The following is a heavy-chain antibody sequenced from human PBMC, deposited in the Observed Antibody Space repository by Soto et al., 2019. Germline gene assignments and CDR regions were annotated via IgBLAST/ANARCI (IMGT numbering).Heavy chain of an antibody. Sequence: SETLSLTCAVSGGSISSGGYYWSWIRQPPGKGLEWIGYIYYSGSTNYNPSLKSRVTISVDTSKNQFSLKLSSVTAADTAVYYCARDMVAAAAFDYWGQGTLVTVSS. CDR1: GGSISSGGYY. D-gene: IGHD6-13*01. CDR2: IYYSGST. J-gene: IGHJ4*02. V-gene: IGHV4-61*08. CDR3: ARDMVAAAAFDY.